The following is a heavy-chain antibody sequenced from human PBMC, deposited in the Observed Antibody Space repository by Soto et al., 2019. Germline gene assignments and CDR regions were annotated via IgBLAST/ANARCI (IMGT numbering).Heavy chain of an antibody. Sequence: SETLSLTCAVYGGSFSGYYWSWIRQPPGKGLEWIGEINHSGSTNYNPSLKSRVTISVDTSKNQFSLKLSSVTAADTAVYYCARVSVGYSYGFGSLYYFDYWGQGTLVTVSS. CDR2: INHSGST. V-gene: IGHV4-34*01. D-gene: IGHD5-18*01. CDR1: GGSFSGYY. CDR3: ARVSVGYSYGFGSLYYFDY. J-gene: IGHJ4*02.